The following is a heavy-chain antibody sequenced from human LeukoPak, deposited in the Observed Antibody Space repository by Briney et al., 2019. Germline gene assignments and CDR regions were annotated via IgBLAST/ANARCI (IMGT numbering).Heavy chain of an antibody. J-gene: IGHJ4*02. D-gene: IGHD1-1*01. CDR2: MSPNSGDT. Sequence: ASVKVSCKTSGYTFTNLDINWLRQAPGQGLEWMGWMSPNSGDTGYAQKFQGRVSMTRDTSISTAYMELSSLRSEDTAVHYCASNPPNTGDFYYWGLGSLVTVSS. CDR1: GYTFTNLD. V-gene: IGHV1-8*01. CDR3: ASNPPNTGDFYY.